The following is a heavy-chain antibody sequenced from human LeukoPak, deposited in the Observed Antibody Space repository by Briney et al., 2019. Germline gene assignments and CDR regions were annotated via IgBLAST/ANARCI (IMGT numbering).Heavy chain of an antibody. Sequence: PGGSLRLSCAASGFTFSSYSMNWVRQAPGKGLEWVSSISSSSSYIYYADSVKGRFTISRDNAKNSLYLQMNSLRAEDTAVYYCARAGGTGDPDAFDIWGQGTMVTVSS. V-gene: IGHV3-21*01. D-gene: IGHD7-27*01. CDR2: ISSSSSYI. CDR1: GFTFSSYS. J-gene: IGHJ3*02. CDR3: ARAGGTGDPDAFDI.